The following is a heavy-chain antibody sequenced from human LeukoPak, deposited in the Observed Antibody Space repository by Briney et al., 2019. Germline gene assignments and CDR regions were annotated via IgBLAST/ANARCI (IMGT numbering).Heavy chain of an antibody. V-gene: IGHV4-34*01. D-gene: IGHD3-3*01. CDR1: GGSFSGYY. J-gene: IGHJ6*03. CDR3: RGGSPYYYYYYMDV. CDR2: INHSGST. Sequence: SETLSLTCAVYGGSFSGYYWSWIRQPPGKGLEWIGEINHSGSTNCNPSLKSRVTISVDTSKNQFSLKLSSVTAADTAVYYCRGGSPYYYYYYMDVWGKGTTVTVSS.